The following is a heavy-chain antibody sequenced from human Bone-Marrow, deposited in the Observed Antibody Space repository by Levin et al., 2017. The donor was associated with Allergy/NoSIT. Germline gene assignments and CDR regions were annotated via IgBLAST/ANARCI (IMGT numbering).Heavy chain of an antibody. CDR1: GFTFSSCG. V-gene: IGHV3-30*18. Sequence: GGSLRLSCAASGFTFSSCGMHWVRQAPGKGLEWVAAISSEGSNIYYADSVRGRFTISRDNSKDTLYLQINRPRGDDTAVYYCAKDLLGIVGILDIWGQGTTVSVSS. CDR2: ISSEGSNI. D-gene: IGHD1-26*01. J-gene: IGHJ3*02. CDR3: AKDLLGIVGILDI.